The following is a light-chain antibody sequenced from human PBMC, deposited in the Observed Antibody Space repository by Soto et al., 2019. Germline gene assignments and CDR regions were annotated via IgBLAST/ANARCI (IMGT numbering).Light chain of an antibody. Sequence: QSALTQPASVSGSPGQSIPISCTGTSTDVGGYNYVSWYQQRPGEAPKLMIYDVSSRPSGISSRFSGSKSGNTASLTISGLQAEDEADYHCSSYTSASTLVVFGGGTKLTVL. CDR3: SSYTSASTLVV. CDR2: DVS. V-gene: IGLV2-14*03. J-gene: IGLJ2*01. CDR1: STDVGGYNY.